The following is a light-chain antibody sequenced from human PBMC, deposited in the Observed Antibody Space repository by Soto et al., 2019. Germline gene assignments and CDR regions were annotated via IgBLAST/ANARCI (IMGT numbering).Light chain of an antibody. CDR3: QQYSASPRT. V-gene: IGKV3-20*01. Sequence: EIVLTQSPGTLSLYTGERATLSYRASQSVSSSHLAWYQQKPGQPPRLLIHSASTRAPGIPDRFSASGAGTDFTLTISRLEPEDSAVYYCQQYSASPRTFGPRSKVDIK. CDR1: QSVSSSH. J-gene: IGKJ3*01. CDR2: SAS.